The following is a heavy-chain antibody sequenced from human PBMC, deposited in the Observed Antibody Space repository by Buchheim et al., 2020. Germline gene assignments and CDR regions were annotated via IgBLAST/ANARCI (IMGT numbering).Heavy chain of an antibody. D-gene: IGHD3-10*01. J-gene: IGHJ4*02. CDR2: ISSSSSTI. CDR3: ARDWAREWFGGPSDYFDY. Sequence: EVQLVESGGGLVQPGGSLRLSCAASGFTFSSYSMNWVRQAPGKGLEWVSYISSSSSTIYYADSVKGRFTISRDNAKNSLYLQMNSLRDEDTAVYYCARDWAREWFGGPSDYFDYWGQGTL. V-gene: IGHV3-48*02. CDR1: GFTFSSYS.